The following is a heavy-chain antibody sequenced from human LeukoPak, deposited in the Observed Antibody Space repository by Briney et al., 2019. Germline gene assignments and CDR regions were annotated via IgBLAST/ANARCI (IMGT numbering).Heavy chain of an antibody. CDR1: GFTFSDYY. V-gene: IGHV3-11*01. CDR2: ISSRGSTI. Sequence: GGSLRLSCAASGFTFSDYYMSWIRQAPGKGLEWVSYISSRGSTIYYADSVKGRFTISRDNAKNSPYLQMNSLRAEDTAVYYCARHDTAMATDYGMDVWGQGTTVTVSS. D-gene: IGHD5-18*01. J-gene: IGHJ6*02. CDR3: ARHDTAMATDYGMDV.